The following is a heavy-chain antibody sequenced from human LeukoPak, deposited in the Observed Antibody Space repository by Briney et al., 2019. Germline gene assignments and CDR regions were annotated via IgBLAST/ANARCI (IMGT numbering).Heavy chain of an antibody. CDR1: GFTFSSYA. CDR2: ISGSGGST. V-gene: IGHV3-23*01. CDR3: ASGPHVVVVAATDY. D-gene: IGHD2-15*01. Sequence: PGGSLRLSCAASGFTFSSYAMSLVRQAPGEGLEWVSAISGSGGSTYYADSVKGRFTISRDNSKNTLYLQMNSLRAEDTAVYYCASGPHVVVVAATDYWGQGTLVTVSS. J-gene: IGHJ4*02.